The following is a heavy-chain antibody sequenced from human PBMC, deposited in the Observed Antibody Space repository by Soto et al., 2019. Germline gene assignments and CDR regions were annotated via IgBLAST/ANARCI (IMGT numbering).Heavy chain of an antibody. J-gene: IGHJ4*02. Sequence: EVHLVEFGGGLVNPGGSLRLSCAASGFTFSDADMHWVRQAPGKGLEWVSAITPSPSITSYGDSVRGRFTISRDDANDSVYLQMYRLRVDDSAIYYCARLPFGAYPEDFLGQGTLVTVSS. V-gene: IGHV3-21*01. CDR2: ITPSPSIT. CDR1: GFTFSDAD. CDR3: ARLPFGAYPEDF. D-gene: IGHD3-3*01.